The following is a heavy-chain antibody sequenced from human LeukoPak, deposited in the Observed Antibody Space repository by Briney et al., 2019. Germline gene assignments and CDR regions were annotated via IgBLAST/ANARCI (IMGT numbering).Heavy chain of an antibody. CDR3: ARATNYYDSSGYYYFDY. D-gene: IGHD3-22*01. CDR2: IGTAGDT. J-gene: IGHJ4*02. V-gene: IGHV3-13*01. Sequence: GGSLRLSCAASGFTFSSYDMHWVRQATGKGLEWVSAIGTAGDTYYPGSVKGRFTISRENAKNSLYLQMNSLRAGDTAVYYCARATNYYDSSGYYYFDYWGQGTLVTVSS. CDR1: GFTFSSYD.